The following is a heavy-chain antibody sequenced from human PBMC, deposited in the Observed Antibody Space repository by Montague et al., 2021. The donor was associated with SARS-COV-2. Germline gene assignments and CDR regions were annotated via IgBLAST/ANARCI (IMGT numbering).Heavy chain of an antibody. CDR1: GGSISSSSYY. CDR2: IYYSGST. J-gene: IGHJ5*02. Sequence: SETLSLTCTVSGGSISSSSYYWGWIRQPPGKGLEWIGSIYYSGSTYYNPSLKSRVTISVDTSKNQFSLKLSSVTAADTAVYYCAADYGDRDWFDPWGQGTLVTVSS. D-gene: IGHD4-17*01. V-gene: IGHV4-39*01. CDR3: AADYGDRDWFDP.